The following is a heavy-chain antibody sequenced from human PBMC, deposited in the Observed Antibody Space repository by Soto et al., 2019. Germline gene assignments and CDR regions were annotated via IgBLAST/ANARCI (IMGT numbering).Heavy chain of an antibody. V-gene: IGHV4-31*03. D-gene: IGHD2-2*01. CDR2: IYYSGST. CDR3: ARSDCISTSCYPLPPNWFDP. CDR1: GGSISRWGYY. J-gene: IGHJ5*02. Sequence: SETPSLTRTVSGGSISRWGYYWGWVRQKPRKGLGWIGYIYYSGSTYYNPSLKNRVTTSVDTSKNQFSLKLSSVTAADTAVYYCARSDCISTSCYPLPPNWFDPWGQGTLVTVS.